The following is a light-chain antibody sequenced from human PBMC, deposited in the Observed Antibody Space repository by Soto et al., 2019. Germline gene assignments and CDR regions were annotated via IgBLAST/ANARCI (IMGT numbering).Light chain of an antibody. CDR3: QQYGRSPFT. CDR1: DSVSLN. J-gene: IGKJ3*01. Sequence: EIVMTQSPATLSVSPGRNVTLSCRASDSVSLNLAWYQQKPGQAPSLLIYGASSRATGVPARFSGSGSGTEFTLTISRLEPEDFAVYYCQQYGRSPFTFGPGTKVDIK. V-gene: IGKV3-15*01. CDR2: GAS.